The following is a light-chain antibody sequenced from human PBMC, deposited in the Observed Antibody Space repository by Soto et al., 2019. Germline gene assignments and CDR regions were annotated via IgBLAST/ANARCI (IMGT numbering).Light chain of an antibody. V-gene: IGKV3-15*01. CDR1: QSVSSN. CDR2: GAS. J-gene: IGKJ4*01. Sequence: ERVMTQSPATLSVSPGERATLSCRASQSVSSNLAWYQQKPGQAPRLLIYGASTRATGIPARFSGSGSGTEFTLTISSLQSEDFAVYYCQQYNNWPPLTSGGGTKVEIK. CDR3: QQYNNWPPLT.